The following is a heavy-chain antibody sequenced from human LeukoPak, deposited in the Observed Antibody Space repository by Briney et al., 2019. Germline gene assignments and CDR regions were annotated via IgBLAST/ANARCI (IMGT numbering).Heavy chain of an antibody. J-gene: IGHJ4*02. Sequence: GGSLKLSCAASGFTFSGSAMHWVRQASGKGLEWVGRIRSKANSYATAHAASVKGRFTISRDDSKNTAYLQMNSLKTEDTAVYYCTTSGSKGDYWGQGTLVTVSS. CDR1: GFTFSGSA. V-gene: IGHV3-73*01. D-gene: IGHD1-26*01. CDR3: TTSGSKGDY. CDR2: IRSKANSYAT.